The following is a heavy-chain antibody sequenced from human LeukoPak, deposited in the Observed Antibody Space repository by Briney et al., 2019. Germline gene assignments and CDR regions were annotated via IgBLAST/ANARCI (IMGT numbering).Heavy chain of an antibody. CDR2: ISYDGSNK. J-gene: IGHJ5*02. V-gene: IGHV3-30*03. CDR3: AGGPKQQLLWGRASNGFDP. Sequence: GGSLRLSCAASGFTFSSYGMHWVRQAPGKGLEWVAVISYDGSNKYYADSVKGRFTISRDNSKNTLYLQMNSLRAEDTAVYYCAGGPKQQLLWGRASNGFDPWGQGTLVTVS. CDR1: GFTFSSYG. D-gene: IGHD2-2*01.